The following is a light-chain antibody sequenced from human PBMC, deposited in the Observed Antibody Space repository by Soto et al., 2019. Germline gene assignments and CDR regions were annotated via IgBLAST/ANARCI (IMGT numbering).Light chain of an antibody. V-gene: IGKV3D-7*01. J-gene: IGKJ3*01. CDR1: QSVSSSY. CDR2: GAS. Sequence: PGERVTLSCRASQSVSSSYLTWYQQKPGQAPRLLIYGASTRATSIPARFCGSGSGTDFTLTISSLQPEDFAVYYCQQDYTRFTFGPGTKVDIK. CDR3: QQDYTRFT.